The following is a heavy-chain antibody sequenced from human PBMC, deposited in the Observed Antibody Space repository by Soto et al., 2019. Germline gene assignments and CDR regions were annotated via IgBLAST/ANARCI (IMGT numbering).Heavy chain of an antibody. CDR3: ARGRRRGRYSSSCFDY. D-gene: IGHD6-13*01. J-gene: IGHJ4*02. CDR2: INHSGST. Sequence: SETLSLTCAVSGGSFSGYYWSWIRQPPGKGLEWIGEINHSGSTNYNPSLKSRVTISVDTSKDQFSLKLSSETAADTAVYYCARGRRRGRYSSSCFDYWGQGTLVTVSS. CDR1: GGSFSGYY. V-gene: IGHV4-34*01.